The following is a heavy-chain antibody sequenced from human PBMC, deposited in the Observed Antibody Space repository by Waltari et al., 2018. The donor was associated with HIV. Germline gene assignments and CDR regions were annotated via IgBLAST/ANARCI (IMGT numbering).Heavy chain of an antibody. Sequence: QVHLVQSGPEVKRPGASVQISCKGYGYIFMNFDVNWVRQAAGQAPEWLGWMNPNSGNTASPYIFEERVTMTRDVSTDTAYMEMSGLTPEDTAIYYCARNSSAKGNRYFYYGLDVWGQGTPVTV. CDR1: GYIFMNFD. CDR2: MNPNSGNT. J-gene: IGHJ6*02. D-gene: IGHD3-22*01. V-gene: IGHV1-8*02. CDR3: ARNSSAKGNRYFYYGLDV.